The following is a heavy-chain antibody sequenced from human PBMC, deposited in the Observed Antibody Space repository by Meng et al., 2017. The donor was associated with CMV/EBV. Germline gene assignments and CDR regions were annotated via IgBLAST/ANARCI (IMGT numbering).Heavy chain of an antibody. D-gene: IGHD2-2*01. J-gene: IGHJ5*02. V-gene: IGHV1-8*03. CDR2: MNPNSGNT. Sequence: ASVKVSCKASGYTFTSYDINWVRQATGQGLEWMGWMNPNSGNTGYVQKFQGRVTITRNTSISTAYMELSSLRSEDTAVYYCAREGISDQLLSENWFDPWGQGTLVTVSS. CDR1: GYTFTSYD. CDR3: AREGISDQLLSENWFDP.